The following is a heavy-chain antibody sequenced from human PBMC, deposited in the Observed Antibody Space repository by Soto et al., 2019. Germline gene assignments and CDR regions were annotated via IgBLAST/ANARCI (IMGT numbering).Heavy chain of an antibody. D-gene: IGHD4-17*01. Sequence: PGGYLRLSCAASGFTFSTYAMSWVRQAPGKGLDWVSTISGSGGSTYYADSVKGRFTISRDTSKNTLYLQMNSLRADDTAVYYCAKAPTTLTTSAGDYWGQGT. CDR1: GFTFSTYA. J-gene: IGHJ4*02. CDR3: AKAPTTLTTSAGDY. CDR2: ISGSGGST. V-gene: IGHV3-23*01.